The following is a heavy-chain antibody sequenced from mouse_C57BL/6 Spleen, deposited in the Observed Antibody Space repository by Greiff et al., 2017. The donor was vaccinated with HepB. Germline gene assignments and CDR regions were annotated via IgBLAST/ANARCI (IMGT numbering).Heavy chain of an antibody. D-gene: IGHD1-1*01. Sequence: EVQLQQSGPELVKPGASVKISCKASGYSFTDYNMNWVKQSNGKSLEWIGVINPNYGTTSYNQKFKGKATLTVDQSSSTSYMQLNSLTSEDSAVYYCARGYYGSKYYAMDYWGQGTSVTVSS. CDR2: INPNYGTT. J-gene: IGHJ4*01. CDR3: ARGYYGSKYYAMDY. V-gene: IGHV1-39*01. CDR1: GYSFTDYN.